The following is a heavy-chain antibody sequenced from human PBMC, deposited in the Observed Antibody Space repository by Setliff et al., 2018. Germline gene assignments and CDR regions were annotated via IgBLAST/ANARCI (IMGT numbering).Heavy chain of an antibody. CDR2: IKDDGSIT. CDR1: GFTFSYAW. V-gene: IGHV3-74*01. D-gene: IGHD2-21*01. CDR3: VRLYATSWYSSWFDP. J-gene: IGHJ5*02. Sequence: GGSLRLSCAASGFTFSYAWMHWVRQAPGKGLEWVSRIKDDGSITSYADSVKGRFTISRDNAQNTLYLQMNSLRVEDTAVYYCVRLYATSWYSSWFDPWGQGTLVTVSS.